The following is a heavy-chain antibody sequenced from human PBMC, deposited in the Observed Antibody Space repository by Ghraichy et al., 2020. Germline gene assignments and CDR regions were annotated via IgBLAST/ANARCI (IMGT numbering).Heavy chain of an antibody. J-gene: IGHJ4*02. Sequence: VASISSDNVYIYYGDSVRGRFTIPRDNAMKSIYLQMNSLRVEDTAMYFCVRADGSGSFYYWGQGTQVTVYS. V-gene: IGHV3-21*01. CDR2: ISSDNVYI. CDR3: VRADGSGSFYY. D-gene: IGHD3-10*01.